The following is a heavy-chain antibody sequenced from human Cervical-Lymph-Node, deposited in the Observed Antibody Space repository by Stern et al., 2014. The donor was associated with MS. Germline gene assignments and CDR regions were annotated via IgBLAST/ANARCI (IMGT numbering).Heavy chain of an antibody. CDR2: IYPDDSDT. CDR3: VRLKDSLTRGTYFDS. V-gene: IGHV5-51*03. Sequence: EVQLVESGTEVKKPGESLKISCKGSGYNFSKYWIGWVRQMPGKGLEWMGIIYPDDSDTRYRPSFQGQVTISAEKSISTAFLQWSSLQASDTAMYYCVRLKDSLTRGTYFDSWGQGMLVTVSS. CDR1: GYNFSKYW. J-gene: IGHJ4*02. D-gene: IGHD4-17*01.